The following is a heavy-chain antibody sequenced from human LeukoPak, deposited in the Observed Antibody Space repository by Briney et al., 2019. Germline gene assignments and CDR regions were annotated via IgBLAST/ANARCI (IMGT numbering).Heavy chain of an antibody. J-gene: IGHJ6*03. CDR3: ARGQIGLGGYYYYMDV. CDR1: GYTFTSYY. Sequence: ASVKVSCKASGYTFTSYYMHWVRQAPGQGLEWMGIINPSGGSTSYAQKFQGRVTMTRDTSTSTVYMELSSLRSEDTAVYYCARGQIGLGGYYYYMDVWGKGTTVTVSS. D-gene: IGHD2-15*01. V-gene: IGHV1-46*01. CDR2: INPSGGST.